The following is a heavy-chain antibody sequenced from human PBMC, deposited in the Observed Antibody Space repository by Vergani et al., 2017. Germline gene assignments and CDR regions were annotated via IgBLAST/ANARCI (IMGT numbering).Heavy chain of an antibody. Sequence: QVQLQESGPGLVKPSETLSLTCTVSGGSISRYYWSWIRQPPGKGLEWIGYIYYSGSTNYNPSLKSRVTISVDTSKNQFSLKLSSVTAADTAVYYCARVREYYGAGRPRSQPYYYYYDMDVWGKATTVTVSS. CDR1: GGSISRYY. V-gene: IGHV4-59*01. CDR3: ARVREYYGAGRPRSQPYYYYYDMDV. CDR2: IYYSGST. J-gene: IGHJ6*03. D-gene: IGHD3-10*01.